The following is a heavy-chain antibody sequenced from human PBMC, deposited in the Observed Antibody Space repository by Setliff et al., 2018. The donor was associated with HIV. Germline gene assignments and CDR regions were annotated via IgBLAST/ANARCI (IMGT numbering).Heavy chain of an antibody. Sequence: SETLSLTCTVPGGSISSGSYYWSWIRQPAGKGLEWIGRIYTSGSTNYNPSLKSRVTISVDTSKNQFSLKLSSVTAADTAVYYCAGSWSGYPLSFGYWGQGTLVTVSS. CDR1: GGSISSGSYY. D-gene: IGHD3-3*01. CDR2: IYTSGST. J-gene: IGHJ4*02. CDR3: AGSWSGYPLSFGY. V-gene: IGHV4-61*02.